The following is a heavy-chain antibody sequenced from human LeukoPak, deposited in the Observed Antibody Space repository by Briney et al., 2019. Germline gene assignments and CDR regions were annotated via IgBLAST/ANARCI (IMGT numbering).Heavy chain of an antibody. V-gene: IGHV1-2*06. Sequence: ASVKVSRKASGYTVTCHYMHWVRQDPGQGLEWMGRINPNSGGTNYAQKFQGRVTMTRDTSISTAYMELSRLRSDDTAVYYCATWSEDTAMVDFDYWGQGTLVNVSS. D-gene: IGHD5-18*01. CDR3: ATWSEDTAMVDFDY. J-gene: IGHJ4*02. CDR1: GYTVTCHY. CDR2: INPNSGGT.